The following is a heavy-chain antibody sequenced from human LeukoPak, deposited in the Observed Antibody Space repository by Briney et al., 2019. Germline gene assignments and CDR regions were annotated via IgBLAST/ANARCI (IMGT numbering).Heavy chain of an antibody. Sequence: PGRSLRLAWAADGFIFSTYGMHWVRQAPGRGMGWVEVISFGGSDRYNAASVKDRITISIDKSRITLYVKMKCLRAEETDLYYCTNGYNYGYYENNDAWGQGTMVTVSS. CDR2: ISFGGSDR. J-gene: IGHJ5*02. CDR3: TNGYNYGYYENNDA. D-gene: IGHD5-18*01. V-gene: IGHV3-33*03. CDR1: GFIFSTYG.